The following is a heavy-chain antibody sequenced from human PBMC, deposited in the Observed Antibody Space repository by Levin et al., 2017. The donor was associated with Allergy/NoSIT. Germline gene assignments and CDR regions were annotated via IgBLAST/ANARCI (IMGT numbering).Heavy chain of an antibody. V-gene: IGHV1-2*06. CDR1: GYTFTGYY. CDR3: ARYLDSAAMVTYYFDY. D-gene: IGHD5-18*01. Sequence: ASVKVSCKASGYTFTGYYMHWVRQAPGQGLEWMGRINPNSGGTNYAQKFQGRVTMTRDTSISTAYMELSRLRSDDTAVYYCARYLDSAAMVTYYFDYWGQGTLVTVSS. J-gene: IGHJ4*02. CDR2: INPNSGGT.